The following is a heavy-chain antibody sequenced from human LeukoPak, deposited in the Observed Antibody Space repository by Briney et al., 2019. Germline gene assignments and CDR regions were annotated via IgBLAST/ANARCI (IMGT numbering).Heavy chain of an antibody. CDR2: IYPGDSDT. CDR3: ARPRPIAYCGGDCYSDAFDI. J-gene: IGHJ3*02. CDR1: GYSFTSYW. Sequence: GESLKISCKGSGYSFTSYWIGWVRQMPGKGLEWMGIIYPGDSDTGYSPSFQGQVTISADKSISTAYLQWSSLKASDTAMYYCARPRPIAYCGGDCYSDAFDIWGQGTMVTVSS. V-gene: IGHV5-51*01. D-gene: IGHD2-21*02.